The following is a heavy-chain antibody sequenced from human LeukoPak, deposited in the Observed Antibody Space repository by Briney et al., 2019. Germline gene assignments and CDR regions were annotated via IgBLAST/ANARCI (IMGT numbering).Heavy chain of an antibody. D-gene: IGHD5-18*01. CDR3: TRDLGVDTTMIFFDY. CDR1: GYTLTELS. Sequence: ASVKVSCKVSGYTLTELSMHWVRQAPGKGLEWMGGFDPEDGETIYAQKFQGRVTMTTDTSTSTAYMEVRSLRSDDTAVYYCTRDLGVDTTMIFFDYWGQGSLVTVSS. J-gene: IGHJ4*02. V-gene: IGHV1-24*01. CDR2: FDPEDGET.